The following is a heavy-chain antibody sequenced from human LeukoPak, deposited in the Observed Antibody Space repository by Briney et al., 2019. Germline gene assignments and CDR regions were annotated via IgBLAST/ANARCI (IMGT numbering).Heavy chain of an antibody. CDR3: AGRKCCSNSWHRWELHFYIGG. D-gene: IGHD2-2*01. Sequence: SETLSLTCAVYGGSFSGYYWSWIRQPPGKGLEWIGEINHSGSTNYNPSLKSRVTISVDTSKNQFSLKLSSVTAADTAVYYWAGRKCCSNSWHRWELHFYIGGWGKGTTVTVSS. V-gene: IGHV4-34*01. J-gene: IGHJ6*03. CDR2: INHSGST. CDR1: GGSFSGYY.